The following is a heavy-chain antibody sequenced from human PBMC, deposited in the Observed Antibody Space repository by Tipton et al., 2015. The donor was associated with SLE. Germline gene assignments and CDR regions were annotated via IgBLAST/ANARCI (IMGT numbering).Heavy chain of an antibody. CDR2: IYYTGST. J-gene: IGHJ6*03. Sequence: PGLVKPSETLSLTCTVSGGSISGFYWSWIRQPPGKGLDWIGYIYYTGSTNYNPSLKSRVTISVDTSKSQFSLRLSSVTAADTAVYYCARDLLGTGGDWYMDVWGKGTTVTVSS. CDR3: ARDLLGTGGDWYMDV. CDR1: GGSISGFY. D-gene: IGHD2-21*01. V-gene: IGHV4-59*01.